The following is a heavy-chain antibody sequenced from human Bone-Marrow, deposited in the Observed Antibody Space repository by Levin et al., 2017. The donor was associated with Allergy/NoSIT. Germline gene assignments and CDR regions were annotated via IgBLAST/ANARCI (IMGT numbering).Heavy chain of an antibody. J-gene: IGHJ5*02. V-gene: IGHV4-59*11. D-gene: IGHD3-16*01. CDR2: IYNGYT. Sequence: PSETLSLTCTVSGGSISTHSWNWIRQTPGKGLEWIGDIYNGYTKYNPSLQSRVTISVDTSKNQFSLNLNSVTAADTAMYYCARRIIRSAVTTQDNWIDPWGQGTLVTVSS. CDR3: ARRIIRSAVTTQDNWIDP. CDR1: GGSISTHS.